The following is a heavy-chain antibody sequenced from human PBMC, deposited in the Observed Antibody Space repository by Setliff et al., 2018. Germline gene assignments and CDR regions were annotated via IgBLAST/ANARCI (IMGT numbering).Heavy chain of an antibody. V-gene: IGHV1-18*01. CDR2: ISAYSGNT. CDR3: SRLVRYCTRTSCQRLSGDDY. D-gene: IGHD2-2*01. CDR1: GYTFSNYG. J-gene: IGHJ4*02. Sequence: ASVKVSCKASGYTFSNYGITWVRQAPGQGLEWMGWISAYSGNTYYAPRFQGRITMTTDTSTTTAYMELKSLRSDDTAIYYCSRLVRYCTRTSCQRLSGDDYWGQGALVTVSS.